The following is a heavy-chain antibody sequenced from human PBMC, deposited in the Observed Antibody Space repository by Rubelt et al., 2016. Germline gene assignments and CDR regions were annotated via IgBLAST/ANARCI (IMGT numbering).Heavy chain of an antibody. Sequence: GEIYHSGSTNYNPSLKSRVTISVDTSKNQFSLKLSSVTAADTAVYYCARQTEGYHWFDPWGQGTLVTVSS. CDR3: ARQTEGYHWFDP. J-gene: IGHJ5*02. CDR2: IYHSGST. V-gene: IGHV4-4*02. D-gene: IGHD6-13*01.